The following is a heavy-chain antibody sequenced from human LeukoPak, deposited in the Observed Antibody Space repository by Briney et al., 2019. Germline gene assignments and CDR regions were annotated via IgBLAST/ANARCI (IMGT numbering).Heavy chain of an antibody. V-gene: IGHV3-30*02. J-gene: IGHJ5*02. CDR1: GFTFSSYG. D-gene: IGHD3-10*01. Sequence: PGGSLRLSCAASGFTFSSYGMHWVRQAPGKGLEWVAFIRYDGSNKYYADSVKGRFTISRDNSKNTLYLQMNSLRAEDTAVYYCARVPGSSPTGVPWGQGTLVTVSS. CDR2: IRYDGSNK. CDR3: ARVPGSSPTGVP.